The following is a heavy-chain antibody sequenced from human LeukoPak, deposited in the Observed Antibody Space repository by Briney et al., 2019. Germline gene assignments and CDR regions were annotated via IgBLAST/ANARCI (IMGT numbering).Heavy chain of an antibody. CDR3: ASSIVVVVAAYAFDI. D-gene: IGHD2-15*01. V-gene: IGHV4-59*01. CDR2: IYYSGST. J-gene: IGHJ3*02. Sequence: SETLSLTCTVSGGSISSYYWSWIRQPPGKGLEWIGYIYYSGSTNYNPSLKSRVTISVDTSKNQFSLKLSSVTAADTAVYYCASSIVVVVAAYAFDIWGQGTMVTVSS. CDR1: GGSISSYY.